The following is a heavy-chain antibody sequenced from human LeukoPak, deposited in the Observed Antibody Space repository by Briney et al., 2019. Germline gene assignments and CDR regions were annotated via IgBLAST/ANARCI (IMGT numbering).Heavy chain of an antibody. CDR3: ASQWELHKFDY. CDR2: ISGSGGST. Sequence: GGSLRLSCAASGFTFSSYAMSWVRQAPGKGLEWVSAISGSGGSTYYADSVKGRFTISRDNSKNTLYLQMNSLGAEDTAVYYCASQWELHKFDYWGQGTLVTVSS. CDR1: GFTFSSYA. D-gene: IGHD1-26*01. J-gene: IGHJ4*02. V-gene: IGHV3-23*01.